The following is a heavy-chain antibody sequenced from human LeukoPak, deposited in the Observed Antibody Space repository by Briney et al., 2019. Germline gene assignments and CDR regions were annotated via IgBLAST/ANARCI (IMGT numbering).Heavy chain of an antibody. CDR3: ARQTGKFDY. J-gene: IGHJ4*02. V-gene: IGHV4-34*01. Sequence: SETLSLTCAVYGGSFSGCYWSWIRQPPGKGLEWIGEINHSGSTNYNPSLKSRVTISVDTSKNQFSLKLSSVTAADTAVYYCARQTGKFDYWGQGTLVTVSS. D-gene: IGHD3-9*01. CDR2: INHSGST. CDR1: GGSFSGCY.